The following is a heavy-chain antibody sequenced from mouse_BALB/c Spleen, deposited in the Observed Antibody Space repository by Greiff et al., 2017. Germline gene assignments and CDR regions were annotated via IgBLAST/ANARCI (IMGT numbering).Heavy chain of an antibody. CDR3: ARATPYDGYYDAMDY. V-gene: IGHV2-6-7*01. J-gene: IGHJ4*01. D-gene: IGHD2-3*01. CDR2: IWGDGST. CDR1: GFSLTGYG. Sequence: VKVVESGPGLVAPSQSLSITCTVSGFSLTGYGVNWVRQPPGKGLEWLGMIWGDGSTDYNSALKSRLSISKDNSKSQVFLKMNSLQTDDTARYYCARATPYDGYYDAMDYWGQGTSVTVSS.